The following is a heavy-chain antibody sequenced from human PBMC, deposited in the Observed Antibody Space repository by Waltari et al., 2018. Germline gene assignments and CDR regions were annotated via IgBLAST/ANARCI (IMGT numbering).Heavy chain of an antibody. CDR2: IIPIFGTA. CDR3: ARDGAVAGDNAFDI. D-gene: IGHD6-19*01. CDR1: GGTFSSSG. V-gene: IGHV1-69*12. J-gene: IGHJ3*02. Sequence: QVQLVQSGAEVKKPGSSVKVSCKASGGTFSSSGISWVRPAPGQGLEWMGGIIPIFGTANYAQKFQGRVTITADESTSTAYMELSSLRSEDTAVYYCARDGAVAGDNAFDIWGQGTMVTVSS.